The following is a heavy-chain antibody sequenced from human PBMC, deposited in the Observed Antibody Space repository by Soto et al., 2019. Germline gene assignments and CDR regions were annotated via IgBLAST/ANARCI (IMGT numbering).Heavy chain of an antibody. Sequence: HPGGSLRLSCAASGFSLSDYAMHWVRQAPGKGLEWVASVSYDESNKYYTESVKGRFSISRDTSKNTLYLQMNSLRAEDTAVYYCARSVSSGWYPVGEYFQHWGQGTLVTVSS. CDR1: GFSLSDYA. J-gene: IGHJ1*01. CDR2: VSYDESNK. CDR3: ARSVSSGWYPVGEYFQH. V-gene: IGHV3-30-3*01. D-gene: IGHD6-19*01.